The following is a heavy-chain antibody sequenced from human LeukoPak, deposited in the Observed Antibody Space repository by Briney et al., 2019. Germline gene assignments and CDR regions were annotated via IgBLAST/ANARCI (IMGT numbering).Heavy chain of an antibody. CDR1: GGTFSSYA. J-gene: IGHJ5*02. CDR2: ISAYNGNT. Sequence: GASVKVSCKASGGTFSSYAISWVRQAPGQGLEWMGWISAYNGNTNYAQKLQGRVTMTTDTSTSTAYMELRSLRSDDTAVYYCARPNPGYCSSTSCYARIEDWFDPWGQGTLVTVSS. V-gene: IGHV1-18*01. D-gene: IGHD2-2*01. CDR3: ARPNPGYCSSTSCYARIEDWFDP.